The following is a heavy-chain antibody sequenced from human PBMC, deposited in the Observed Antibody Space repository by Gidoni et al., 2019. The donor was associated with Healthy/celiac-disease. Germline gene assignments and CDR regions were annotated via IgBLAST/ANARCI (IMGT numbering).Heavy chain of an antibody. CDR2: IYTSGST. J-gene: IGHJ4*02. V-gene: IGHV4-4*07. CDR3: ARDRITIFGVVIPLDY. Sequence: QVQLQESGPGLVKPSETLSLTCTVTGGPLSSYYGSWIRQPAGKGLEWIGRIYTSGSTNYNPSLKSRVTMSVDTSKNQFSLKLSSVTAADTAVYYCARDRITIFGVVIPLDYWGQGTLVTVSS. D-gene: IGHD3-3*01. CDR1: GGPLSSYY.